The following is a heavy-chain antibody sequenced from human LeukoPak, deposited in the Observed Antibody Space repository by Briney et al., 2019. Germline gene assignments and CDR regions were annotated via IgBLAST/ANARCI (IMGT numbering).Heavy chain of an antibody. CDR1: GFTFSDYY. CDR2: ISDSTNTI. D-gene: IGHD3-10*01. CDR3: AKAMVRGVNDY. Sequence: GGSLRLSCTASGFTFSDYYMSWIRQAPGKGLEWLSYISDSTNTIYYADSVKGRFTISRDNSKNTLYLQMNSLRAEDTAVYYCAKAMVRGVNDYWGQGTLVTVSS. V-gene: IGHV3-11*01. J-gene: IGHJ4*02.